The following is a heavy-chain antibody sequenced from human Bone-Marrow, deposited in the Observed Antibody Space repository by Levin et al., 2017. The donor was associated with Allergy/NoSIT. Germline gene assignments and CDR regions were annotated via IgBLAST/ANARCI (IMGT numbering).Heavy chain of an antibody. D-gene: IGHD3-9*01. J-gene: IGHJ4*02. CDR2: IIPIFGTA. CDR1: GGTFSSYA. Sequence: KISCKASGGTFSSYAISWVRQAPGQGLEWMGGIIPIFGTANYAQKFQGRVTITADESTSTAYMELSSLRSEDTAVYYCAREGYFDWLSDGAPFDYWGQGTLVTVSS. CDR3: AREGYFDWLSDGAPFDY. V-gene: IGHV1-69*01.